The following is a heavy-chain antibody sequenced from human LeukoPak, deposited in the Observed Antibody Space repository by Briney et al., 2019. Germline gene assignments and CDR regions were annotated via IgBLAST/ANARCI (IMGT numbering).Heavy chain of an antibody. D-gene: IGHD3-10*01. CDR1: GYTFTSYG. V-gene: IGHV1-18*01. CDR3: ARDLSPLVRGVISDY. J-gene: IGHJ4*02. Sequence: ASVKLSCKASGYTFTSYGISWVRQAPGQGLEWMGWISAYNGNTTYAQKLQGRVTMTTDNSTSNAYMELRSLRSDDTAVYYCARDLSPLVRGVISDYWGQGTLVTVSS. CDR2: ISAYNGNT.